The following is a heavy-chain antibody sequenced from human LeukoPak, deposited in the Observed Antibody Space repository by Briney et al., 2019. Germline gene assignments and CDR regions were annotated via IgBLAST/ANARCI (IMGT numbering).Heavy chain of an antibody. V-gene: IGHV4-39*07. D-gene: IGHD3-22*01. CDR3: ASTAYYYDSSGYEYFDY. J-gene: IGHJ4*02. CDR1: GGSISSNSYY. Sequence: SETLSLTCTVSGGSISSNSYYWGWIRQPPGKGLEWIGSIYYSGSTYYNPSLKSRVSVSVDTSKNQFSLKLSSVTAADTAVYYCASTAYYYDSSGYEYFDYWGQGTLVTVSS. CDR2: IYYSGST.